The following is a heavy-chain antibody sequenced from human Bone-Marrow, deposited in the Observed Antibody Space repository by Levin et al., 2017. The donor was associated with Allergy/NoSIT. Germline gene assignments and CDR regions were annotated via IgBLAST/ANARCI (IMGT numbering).Heavy chain of an antibody. V-gene: IGHV3-30*18. CDR2: ISYDGSNE. D-gene: IGHD3-3*01. J-gene: IGHJ4*02. Sequence: LSLTCAAPGIAFHSSGMHWVRQTPDKGLEWLALISYDGSNEYYADSVKGRFTISRDNSKNTLYLQMTSLRVEDTAVYYCVKGFDAYDFETYWGQGTLVTVSS. CDR1: GIAFHSSG. CDR3: VKGFDAYDFETY.